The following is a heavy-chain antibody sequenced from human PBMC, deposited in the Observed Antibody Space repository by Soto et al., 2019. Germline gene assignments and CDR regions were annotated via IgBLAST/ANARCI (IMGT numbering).Heavy chain of an antibody. D-gene: IGHD4-4*01. CDR2: FDPEDGET. CDR1: GYTLTELS. Sequence: ASVKVSCKVSGYTLTELSMHWVRQAPGKGLEWMGGFDPEDGETIYAQKFQGRVTMTEDTSTDTAYMELSSLRSEDTAVYYCATREKAVTRDYYSYMDVWGKGTTVTVSS. V-gene: IGHV1-24*01. CDR3: ATREKAVTRDYYSYMDV. J-gene: IGHJ6*03.